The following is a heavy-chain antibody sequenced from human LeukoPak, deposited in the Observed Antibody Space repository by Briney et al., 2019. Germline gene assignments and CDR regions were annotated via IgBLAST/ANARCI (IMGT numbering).Heavy chain of an antibody. CDR2: INSDGSST. Sequence: GGSLRLSCAASGFTFSSYWMHWVRQAPGKGLVWVSRINSDGSSTSYADSVKGRFTISRDNAKNTLYLQMNSLRAEDTAVYYCARDQGSVAAAGNDGWFDPWGQGTLVTVSS. D-gene: IGHD6-13*01. J-gene: IGHJ5*02. CDR1: GFTFSSYW. V-gene: IGHV3-74*01. CDR3: ARDQGSVAAAGNDGWFDP.